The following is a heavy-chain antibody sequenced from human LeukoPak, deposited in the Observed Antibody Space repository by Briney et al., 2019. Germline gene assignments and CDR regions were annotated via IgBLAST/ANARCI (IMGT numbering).Heavy chain of an antibody. J-gene: IGHJ4*02. Sequence: SVKVSCKASRVTFSSYTITWVPQAPGPRLEWMGRIIPILGIGNHAQKFQGRVTITADKSTSTAYMELSSLRSEDTVVYYCATEAGKRYGNDYWGEGTLVTVSS. CDR3: ATEAGKRYGNDY. V-gene: IGHV1-69*04. D-gene: IGHD3-10*01. CDR1: RVTFSSYT. CDR2: IIPILGIG.